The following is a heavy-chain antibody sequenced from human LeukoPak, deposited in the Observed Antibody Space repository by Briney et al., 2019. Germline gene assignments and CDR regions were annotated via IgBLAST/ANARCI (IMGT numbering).Heavy chain of an antibody. CDR3: ARVGSLYSSSWYEIEYYFDY. CDR1: GGSISSYY. Sequence: SETLSLTCTVSGGSISSYYWSWIRQPPGKGLEWIGYIYYSGSTNYNPSLKSRVTISVGTSKNQFSLKLSSVTAADTAVYYCARVGSLYSSSWYEIEYYFDYWGQGTLVTVSS. CDR2: IYYSGST. D-gene: IGHD6-13*01. V-gene: IGHV4-59*08. J-gene: IGHJ4*02.